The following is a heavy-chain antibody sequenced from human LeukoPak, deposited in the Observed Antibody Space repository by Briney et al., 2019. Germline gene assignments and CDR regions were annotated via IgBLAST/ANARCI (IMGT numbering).Heavy chain of an antibody. CDR3: ARSSGFIYNWFDP. V-gene: IGHV4-30-2*01. CDR2: IYHSGST. D-gene: IGHD3-22*01. CDR1: AGSISSGGYS. J-gene: IGHJ5*02. Sequence: SQTLSLTCAGSAGSISSGGYSSSWIRQPPVKYMTWIGYIYHSGSTYYNPSLKSRVTISVDRSKNQFSLKLSSVTAADTAVDYCARSSGFIYNWFDPWGQGTLVTVSS.